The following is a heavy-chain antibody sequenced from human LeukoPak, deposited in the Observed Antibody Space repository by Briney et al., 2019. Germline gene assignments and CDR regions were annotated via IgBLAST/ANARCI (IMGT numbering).Heavy chain of an antibody. CDR2: INHSGST. CDR1: GGSFSGYY. J-gene: IGHJ5*02. V-gene: IGHV4-34*01. CDR3: ARADGFDP. Sequence: SETLSLTCAVYGGSFSGYYWSWIRQPPGKGLEWIGEINHSGSTNYNPSLKSRVTISVDTSKNQFSLKLSSVTAADTAVYYCARADGFDPWGQGTLVTVSS.